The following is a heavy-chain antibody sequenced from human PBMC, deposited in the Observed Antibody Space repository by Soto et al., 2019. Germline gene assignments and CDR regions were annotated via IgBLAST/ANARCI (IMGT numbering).Heavy chain of an antibody. Sequence: GESLKISCEGSVYSFRNHCIGWVRQMPGKGLELMGVIHAGDSDTRYNPSFEAQVTLSVDTSTSTAYLQWHSLRASDTAIYFCARRSAYYYGRQQFYFDSWGQGTQVTVSS. J-gene: IGHJ4*02. CDR2: IHAGDSDT. CDR3: ARRSAYYYGRQQFYFDS. D-gene: IGHD3-10*01. CDR1: VYSFRNHC. V-gene: IGHV5-51*01.